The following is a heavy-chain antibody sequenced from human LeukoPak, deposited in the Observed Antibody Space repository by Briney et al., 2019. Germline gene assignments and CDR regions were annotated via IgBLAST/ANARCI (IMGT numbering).Heavy chain of an antibody. CDR3: ARDRYIAAAGTWSVYYFDY. CDR1: GFTFDDYG. D-gene: IGHD6-13*01. V-gene: IGHV3-20*04. CDR2: INWNGGST. Sequence: RPGGSLRLSCAASGFTFDDYGMSWVRQAPGKGLEWVSGINWNGGSTGYADSVKGRFTISRDNAKNSLYLQMNSLRAEDTALYYCARDRYIAAAGTWSVYYFDYWGQGTLVTVSS. J-gene: IGHJ4*02.